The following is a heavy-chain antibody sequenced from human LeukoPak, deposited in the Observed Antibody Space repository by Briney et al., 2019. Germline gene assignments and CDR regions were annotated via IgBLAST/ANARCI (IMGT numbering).Heavy chain of an antibody. CDR1: GGSISSGDYY. D-gene: IGHD3-3*01. Sequence: SETLSLTCTVSGGSISSGDYYWSWIRQPPGKGLEWIGYIYYSGSTYYNPSLKSRVTISVDTSKNQFSLKLSSVTAADTAVYYCAREGYDFWSGYMDVWGKGTTVTVSS. CDR2: IYYSGST. J-gene: IGHJ6*03. V-gene: IGHV4-30-4*02. CDR3: AREGYDFWSGYMDV.